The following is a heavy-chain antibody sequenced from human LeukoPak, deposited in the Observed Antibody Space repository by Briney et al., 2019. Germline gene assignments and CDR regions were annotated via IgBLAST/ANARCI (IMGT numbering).Heavy chain of an antibody. Sequence: SQTLSLTCTVSGDSISSSDHYWSWIRQPPGKGLEWLGYIYYSGSTYYNPSLKSRVTISVDTSKNQFSLKLSSVTAADTAVYYCARDLYAGRFNWFDPWGQGTLVTVSS. CDR3: ARDLYAGRFNWFDP. J-gene: IGHJ5*02. V-gene: IGHV4-30-4*01. D-gene: IGHD5/OR15-5a*01. CDR1: GDSISSSDHY. CDR2: IYYSGST.